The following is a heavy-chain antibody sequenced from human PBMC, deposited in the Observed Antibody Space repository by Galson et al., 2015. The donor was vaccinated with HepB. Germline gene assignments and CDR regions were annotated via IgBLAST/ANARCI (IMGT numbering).Heavy chain of an antibody. D-gene: IGHD2-15*01. CDR2: IYSGGST. J-gene: IGHJ6*02. CDR1: GFTVSSNY. V-gene: IGHV3-66*01. Sequence: SLRLSCAASGFTVSSNYMSWVRQAPGKGLEWVSVIYSGGSTYYADSVKGRFTISRDNSKNTLYLQMNSLRAEDTAVYYCARDGRPNHPLMAPFVVENYYYGMDVWGQGTTVTVSS. CDR3: ARDGRPNHPLMAPFVVENYYYGMDV.